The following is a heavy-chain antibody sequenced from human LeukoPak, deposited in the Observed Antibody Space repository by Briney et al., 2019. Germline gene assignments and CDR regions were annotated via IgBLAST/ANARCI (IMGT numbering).Heavy chain of an antibody. CDR3: AREAPYYDFWSGYSRAEYFQH. Sequence: SETLSLTCSVSGGSISSYYWSWIRQPPGKGLEWTGYIYYSGRTSYNPSLKSRVTISVDTSKNQFSLRLSSVTAADTAVYYCAREAPYYDFWSGYSRAEYFQHWGQGTLVTVSS. J-gene: IGHJ1*01. CDR1: GGSISSYY. D-gene: IGHD3-3*01. CDR2: IYYSGRT. V-gene: IGHV4-59*01.